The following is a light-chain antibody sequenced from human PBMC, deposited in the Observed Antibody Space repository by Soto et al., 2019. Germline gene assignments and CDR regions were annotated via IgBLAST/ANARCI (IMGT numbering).Light chain of an antibody. J-gene: IGLJ1*01. CDR2: DVT. V-gene: IGLV2-11*01. CDR1: SSDVGGYTY. Sequence: QSVLTQPHSVSGSPGQSVTISCTGTSSDVGGYTYVSWYQQHPGKAPELIIYDVTERPSGVPDRFSGSKSGNTASLTISGHQAEDEADYYCCSYTGSYSYVFGIGTQLTVL. CDR3: CSYTGSYSYV.